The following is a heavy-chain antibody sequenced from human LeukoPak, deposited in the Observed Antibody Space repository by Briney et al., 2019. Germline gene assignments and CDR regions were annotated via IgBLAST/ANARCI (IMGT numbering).Heavy chain of an antibody. CDR2: IDPNSGGT. CDR1: GYTFTGYY. J-gene: IGHJ4*02. V-gene: IGHV1-2*02. D-gene: IGHD3-3*01. Sequence: ASVKVSCKASGYTFTGYYMHWVRQAPGQGLEWMGWIDPNSGGTNYAQKFQGRVTMTSDTSISTAYMELSRLRSDDTAVYYCASLLWSGYYTGYWGQGTLVTVSS. CDR3: ASLLWSGYYTGY.